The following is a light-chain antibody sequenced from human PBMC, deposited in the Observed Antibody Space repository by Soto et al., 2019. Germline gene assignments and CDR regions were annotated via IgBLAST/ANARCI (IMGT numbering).Light chain of an antibody. Sequence: IQLTQSPSTLSASVGDRVTITFRASQSVQTWLAWFQQKSGKGPKLLIYKATTLETGVPSRFSGSGSGTEFTLTISSLQPDDFGTYYCQQYNNYFTFGQGTKVDIK. J-gene: IGKJ1*01. CDR1: QSVQTW. CDR3: QQYNNYFT. CDR2: KAT. V-gene: IGKV1-5*03.